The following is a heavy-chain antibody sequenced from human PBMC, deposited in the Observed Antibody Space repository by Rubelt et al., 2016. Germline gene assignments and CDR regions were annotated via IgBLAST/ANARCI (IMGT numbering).Heavy chain of an antibody. J-gene: IGHJ4*02. CDR2: IKQDGSEK. CDR3: ATGGGSTVTTGVFDY. Sequence: EVQLVESGGGLVQPGGSLRLSCAASGFTFSSYWMSWVRQAPGKGLEWVANIKQDGSEKYYVDSVKGRFTISRDNAKNALYLQMNSLRAEDTAVYYCATGGGSTVTTGVFDYWGQGTLVTVSS. CDR1: GFTFSSYW. D-gene: IGHD4-17*01. V-gene: IGHV3-7*01.